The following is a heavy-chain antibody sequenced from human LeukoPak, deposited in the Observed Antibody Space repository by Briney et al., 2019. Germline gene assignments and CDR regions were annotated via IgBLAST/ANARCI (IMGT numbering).Heavy chain of an antibody. D-gene: IGHD4-23*01. CDR2: INPNSGGT. J-gene: IGHJ4*02. CDR1: GCTFTGYY. V-gene: IGHV1-2*02. Sequence: ASVKVSCKASGCTFTGYYMHWVRQAPGQGLEWMGWINPNSGGTNYAQKLQGRVTMTRDTSISTAYMELSRLRSDDTAVYYCARDPGYGGNLDYWGQGTLVTVSS. CDR3: ARDPGYGGNLDY.